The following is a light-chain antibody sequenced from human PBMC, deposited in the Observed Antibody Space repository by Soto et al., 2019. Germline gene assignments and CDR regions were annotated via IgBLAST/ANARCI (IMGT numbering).Light chain of an antibody. V-gene: IGLV2-8*01. CDR1: GSDVGGYNY. CDR3: SSYAGSNNVV. CDR2: EVS. J-gene: IGLJ2*01. Sequence: QSVLTQPPSASGSPGQSVTISCTGTGSDVGGYNYVSWYQQHPGKAPKLMIYEVSKRPSGVPDRFSGSKSGNTASLTVSGLQAEDEADYYCSSYAGSNNVVFGGGTKRTVL.